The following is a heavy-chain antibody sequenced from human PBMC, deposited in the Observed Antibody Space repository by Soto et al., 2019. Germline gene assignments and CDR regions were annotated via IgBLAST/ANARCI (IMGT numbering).Heavy chain of an antibody. J-gene: IGHJ4*02. CDR2: ITYDGSNQ. CDR1: GFIFSSYT. Sequence: GGSLRLSCAASGFIFSSYTMHWVRQAPGKGLEWVGVITYDGSNQYYADSVKGRFAISRDNSRNMLFLQMNSLRPDDTAVYYCARAPSGSYPEFDYWGQGTLVTVSS. V-gene: IGHV3-30*09. CDR3: ARAPSGSYPEFDY. D-gene: IGHD1-26*01.